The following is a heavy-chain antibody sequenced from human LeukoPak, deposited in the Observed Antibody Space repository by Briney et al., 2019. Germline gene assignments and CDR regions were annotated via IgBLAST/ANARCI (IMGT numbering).Heavy chain of an antibody. V-gene: IGHV3-9*01. J-gene: IGHJ4*02. CDR2: ISWNSGSI. CDR1: GFTFDDYA. CDR3: AKGRKEGSYRSGIDY. Sequence: PGGSLRLSCAASGFTFDDYAMHWVRQAPGKGLEWVSGISWNSGSIGYADSVKGRFTISRDNAKNSLYLQMNSLRAEDTALYYCAKGRKEGSYRSGIDYWGQGTLVTVSS. D-gene: IGHD3-16*02.